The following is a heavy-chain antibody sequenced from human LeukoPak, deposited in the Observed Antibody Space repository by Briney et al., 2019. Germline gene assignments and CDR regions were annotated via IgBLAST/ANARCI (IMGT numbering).Heavy chain of an antibody. CDR1: GGSISGSGYY. CDR2: IYYTGST. CDR3: ARLPGSGSYFDY. D-gene: IGHD1-26*01. Sequence: SETLSLTCTVSGGSISGSGYYWVWIRQPPGKGLEGIATIYYTGSTYYNPSLKSRVTISVDTSKHQFYLRLSSVTAADTAVYYCARLPGSGSYFDYWGQGTLVTVSS. J-gene: IGHJ4*02. V-gene: IGHV4-39*01.